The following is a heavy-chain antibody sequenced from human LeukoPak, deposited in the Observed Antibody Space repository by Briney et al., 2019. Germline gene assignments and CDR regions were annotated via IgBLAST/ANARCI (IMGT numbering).Heavy chain of an antibody. V-gene: IGHV3-33*01. Sequence: GGSLRLSCAASGFTFSSYGMHWVRQAPGKGLEWVAVIWYDGSDKYYADSVKGRFTISRDNSKNTLYLQMNSLRAEDTAVYYCARGVGGSGGYYDYWGQGTLVTVSS. CDR2: IWYDGSDK. CDR3: ARGVGGSGGYYDY. CDR1: GFTFSSYG. D-gene: IGHD3-22*01. J-gene: IGHJ4*02.